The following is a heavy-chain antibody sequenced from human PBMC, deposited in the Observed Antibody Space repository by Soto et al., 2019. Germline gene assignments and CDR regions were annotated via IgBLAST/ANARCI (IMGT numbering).Heavy chain of an antibody. CDR2: ISVYSGNT. V-gene: IGHV1-18*04. J-gene: IGHJ5*02. CDR1: GYTLTSYG. CDR3: ATLAVAGSVNWFDP. D-gene: IGHD6-19*01. Sequence: QFQLVQSGAEVRKPGVSVKVSCKASGYTLTSYGISWVRQAPGQGLEWMGWISVYSGNTNYAQKFPVRFSRTRDTSTSTAYMELRSLMSDDTAVYYCATLAVAGSVNWFDPWGQGTLVTVSS.